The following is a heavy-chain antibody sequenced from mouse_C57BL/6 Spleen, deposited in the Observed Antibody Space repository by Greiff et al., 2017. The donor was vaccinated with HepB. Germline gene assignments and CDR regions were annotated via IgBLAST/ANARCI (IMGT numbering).Heavy chain of an antibody. J-gene: IGHJ3*01. CDR3: TRDQGVYGYDWFAY. V-gene: IGHV5-9-1*02. D-gene: IGHD2-2*01. CDR2: ISSGGDYI. Sequence: EVQVVESGEGLVKPGGSLKLSCAASGFTFSSYAMSWVRQTPEKRLEWVAYISSGGDYIYYADTVKGRFTISRDNARNTLYLQMSSLKSEDKAMYYCTRDQGVYGYDWFAYWGQRTLVTVSA. CDR1: GFTFSSYA.